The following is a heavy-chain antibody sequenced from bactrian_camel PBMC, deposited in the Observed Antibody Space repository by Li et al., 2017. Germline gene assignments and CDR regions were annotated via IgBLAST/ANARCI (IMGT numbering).Heavy chain of an antibody. CDR3: AKRLAYCSGSSCYNT. CDR1: HGTRT. Sequence: HVQLVESGGGSVQAGGSLRLACAASHGTRTMAWFRQASGTDREGVASIDSNGNVVYADFVKGRFTISLVNANDTMYLQMNNLQPEDTAMYYCAKRLAYCSGSSCYNTRGQGTQVTVS. J-gene: IGHJ4*01. V-gene: IGHV3S53*01. CDR2: IDSNGNV. D-gene: IGHD3*01.